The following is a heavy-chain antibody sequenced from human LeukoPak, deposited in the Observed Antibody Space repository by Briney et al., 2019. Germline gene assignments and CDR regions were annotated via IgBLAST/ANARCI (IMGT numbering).Heavy chain of an antibody. V-gene: IGHV3-48*02. CDR1: GFTFRSYE. CDR2: ISSASTGI. J-gene: IGHJ4*02. CDR3: AREWQWLVDY. D-gene: IGHD6-19*01. Sequence: GGSLRLSCAASGFTFRSYEMNWVRQAPGKGLEWISYISSASTGIYYADSVKGRFTISRDNAKNSLYLQMNSLRDEDTAVYYCAREWQWLVDYWGQGTLVTVSS.